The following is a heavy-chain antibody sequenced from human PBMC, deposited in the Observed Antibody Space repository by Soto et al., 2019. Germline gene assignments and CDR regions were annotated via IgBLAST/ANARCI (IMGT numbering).Heavy chain of an antibody. CDR3: ARGNSGAFDI. J-gene: IGHJ3*02. Sequence: QVQLVQSGAEVKKPGASVKVSCKASGYTLTTYAMHWVRQAPGQRLEWMGWMNPLNGDTKYSQRFQGRLTIIRDTSASTAYMELSSLGSEDTAIYYCARGNSGAFDIWGQGTMVTVS. D-gene: IGHD6-19*01. CDR2: MNPLNGDT. V-gene: IGHV1-3*01. CDR1: GYTLTTYA.